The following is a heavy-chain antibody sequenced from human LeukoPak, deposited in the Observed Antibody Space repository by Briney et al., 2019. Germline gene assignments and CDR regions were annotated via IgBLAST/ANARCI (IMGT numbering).Heavy chain of an antibody. Sequence: SETLSLTCTVSGGSISSGGYYWSWIRQPPGKGLEWIGEIDHSGSTNYNPSLKSRVTISVDTSKNQFSLKLSSVTAADTAVYYCAKSYSGSYRAAFDIWGQGTMVTVSS. D-gene: IGHD1-26*01. CDR1: GGSISSGGYY. CDR2: IDHSGST. V-gene: IGHV4-39*07. CDR3: AKSYSGSYRAAFDI. J-gene: IGHJ3*02.